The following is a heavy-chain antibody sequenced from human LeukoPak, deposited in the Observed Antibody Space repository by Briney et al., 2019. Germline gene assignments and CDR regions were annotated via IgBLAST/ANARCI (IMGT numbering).Heavy chain of an antibody. Sequence: GASVKVSCKASGYTFTGYDINWVRQATGQGLEWMGWMNPNSGNTGYAQKFQGRVTMTRNTSISTAYMELSSLRSEDTAVYYCARVWDNYDFWSGPKVGAFDIWGQGTMVTVSS. V-gene: IGHV1-8*01. CDR2: MNPNSGNT. CDR1: GYTFTGYD. CDR3: ARVWDNYDFWSGPKVGAFDI. J-gene: IGHJ3*02. D-gene: IGHD3-3*01.